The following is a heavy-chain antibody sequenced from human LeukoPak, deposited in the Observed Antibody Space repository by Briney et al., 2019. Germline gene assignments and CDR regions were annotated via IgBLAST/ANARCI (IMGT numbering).Heavy chain of an antibody. CDR2: ISSISGST. CDR3: AKGQYSSGWYLFDY. D-gene: IGHD6-19*01. Sequence: GGSLRLSCAASGFTFSDYAMSWVRRAPGKGLEWVSSISSISGSTYYADSLKGRFTISRDTSKNTLYLQMNSLRAEDTAVYYCAKGQYSSGWYLFDYWGQGTLVTVSS. V-gene: IGHV3-23*01. CDR1: GFTFSDYA. J-gene: IGHJ4*02.